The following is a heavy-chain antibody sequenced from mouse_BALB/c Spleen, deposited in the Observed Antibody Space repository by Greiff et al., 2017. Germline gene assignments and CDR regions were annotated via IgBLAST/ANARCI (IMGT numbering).Heavy chain of an antibody. CDR3: ARATARGRYYAMDY. V-gene: IGHV2-9*02. CDR1: GFSLTSYG. Sequence: VKVEESGPGLVAPSQSLSITCTVSGFSLTSYGVHWVRQPPGKGLEWLGVIWAGGSTNYNSALMSRLSISKDNSKSQVFLKMNSLQTDDTAMYYCARATARGRYYAMDYWGQGTSVTVSS. D-gene: IGHD1-2*01. J-gene: IGHJ4*01. CDR2: IWAGGST.